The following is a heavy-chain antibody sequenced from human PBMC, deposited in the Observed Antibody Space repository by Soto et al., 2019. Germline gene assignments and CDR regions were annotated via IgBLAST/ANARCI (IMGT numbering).Heavy chain of an antibody. CDR1: GGSISSSNW. D-gene: IGHD7-27*01. Sequence: SETLSLTCAVSGGSISSSNWWSWVRQPPGKGLEWIGEIYHSGSTNYNPSLKSRVTISVDKSKNQFSLKLSSVTAADTAVYYCARVHPTSLGSFWPVANWFDPWGQGTLVTVSS. CDR2: IYHSGST. CDR3: ARVHPTSLGSFWPVANWFDP. J-gene: IGHJ5*02. V-gene: IGHV4-4*02.